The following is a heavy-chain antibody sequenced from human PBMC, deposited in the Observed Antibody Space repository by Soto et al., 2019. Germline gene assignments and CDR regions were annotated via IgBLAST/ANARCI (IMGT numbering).Heavy chain of an antibody. CDR1: CVSITSDAYY. Sequence: PSEILSLTCAVSCVSITSDAYYWSWIRQHPGKGLAWIRSTSYSGSTYYNPSLKSRVTMSVDTSKNQFSLKLTSVPAADTAVYYCARYGFRVTWSKFDYWGQGTLVTGSS. J-gene: IGHJ4*02. D-gene: IGHD3-10*01. CDR3: ARYGFRVTWSKFDY. V-gene: IGHV4-31*11. CDR2: TSYSGST.